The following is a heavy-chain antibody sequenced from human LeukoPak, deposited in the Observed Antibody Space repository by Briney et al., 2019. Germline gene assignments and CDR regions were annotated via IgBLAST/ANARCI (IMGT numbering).Heavy chain of an antibody. J-gene: IGHJ4*02. Sequence: SQTLSLTCAVYGGSFSGYYCSWIQQPPGTGLEWIGEINHSGSTNYNPSLKSRVTISVDTSKNQFCLKLSSVTAADTAVYYCASGYSYGLFYFDYWGQGTLVTVSS. V-gene: IGHV4-34*01. D-gene: IGHD5-18*01. CDR3: ASGYSYGLFYFDY. CDR2: INHSGST. CDR1: GGSFSGYY.